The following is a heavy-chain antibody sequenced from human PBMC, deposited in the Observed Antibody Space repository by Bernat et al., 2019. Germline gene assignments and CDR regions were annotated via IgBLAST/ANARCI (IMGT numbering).Heavy chain of an antibody. V-gene: IGHV3-21*01. Sequence: EVQLVESGGGLVKPGGSLRLSCAASGFTFSSYSMNWVRQAPGKGLEWVSSISSSSSYIYYADSLKGRFTISRYNAKNSLYLQINRLRAEDPAVYYCARDLFWSGYYIAPGNGMDVWGQGTTVTVSS. CDR2: ISSSSSYI. CDR3: ARDLFWSGYYIAPGNGMDV. D-gene: IGHD3-3*01. CDR1: GFTFSSYS. J-gene: IGHJ6*02.